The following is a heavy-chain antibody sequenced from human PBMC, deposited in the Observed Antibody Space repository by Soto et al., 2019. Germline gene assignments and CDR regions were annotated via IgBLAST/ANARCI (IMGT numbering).Heavy chain of an antibody. J-gene: IGHJ5*02. CDR3: ARVTLLWFGANSRNWFDP. D-gene: IGHD3-10*01. CDR1: GGSFSGYY. Sequence: SETLSLTCAVYGGSFSGYYWSWIRQPPGKGLEWIGEINHSGSTNYNPSLKSRVTISVDTSKNQFSLKLSSVTAADTAVYYCARVTLLWFGANSRNWFDPWGQGTLVTVS. CDR2: INHSGST. V-gene: IGHV4-34*01.